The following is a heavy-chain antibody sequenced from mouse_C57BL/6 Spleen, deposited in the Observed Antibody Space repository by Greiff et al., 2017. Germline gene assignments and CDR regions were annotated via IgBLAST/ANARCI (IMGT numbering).Heavy chain of an antibody. V-gene: IGHV14-2*01. Sequence: VQLQQSGAELVKPSASVKLSCTDTGFNIKVFYMHCVNQRIEHALECIGSIDPEDGATKYAPKFQGKGTITADTSSNTAYLQRSNLTSEDTAVYYCAHYGYDLYAMDYWGQGTSVTVSS. CDR2: IDPEDGAT. J-gene: IGHJ4*01. CDR1: GFNIKVFY. CDR3: AHYGYDLYAMDY. D-gene: IGHD2-2*01.